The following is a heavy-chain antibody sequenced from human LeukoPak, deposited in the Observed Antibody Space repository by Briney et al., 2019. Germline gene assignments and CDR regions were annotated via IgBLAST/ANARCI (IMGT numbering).Heavy chain of an antibody. CDR2: IDVGGSTI. J-gene: IGHJ4*01. CDR3: ARGPGSSGGAYVGDY. D-gene: IGHD3-22*01. CDR1: GFTFSYHW. Sequence: PGGSLRLSCAASGFTFSYHWMHWVRQVPGKGLVWVSRIDVGGSTINYADSVKGRFSISRDNAKSTLYLQMNSLRAEDTAVYYCARGPGSSGGAYVGDYWGHGTLVTVSS. V-gene: IGHV3-74*01.